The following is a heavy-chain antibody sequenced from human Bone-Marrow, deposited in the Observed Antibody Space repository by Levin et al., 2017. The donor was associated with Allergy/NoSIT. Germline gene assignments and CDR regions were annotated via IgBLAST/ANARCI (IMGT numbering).Heavy chain of an antibody. Sequence: LSLTCEASGFTFSSSDMSWVRQAPGKGLEWVSAISYSGANKYYADSVRGRFTISRDQSKNILYLQMNSLRGEDTAVYYCAKDWQANYFFDHWGQGTLVTVSS. V-gene: IGHV3-23*01. CDR1: GFTFSSSD. D-gene: IGHD4/OR15-4a*01. CDR2: ISYSGANK. CDR3: AKDWQANYFFDH. J-gene: IGHJ4*02.